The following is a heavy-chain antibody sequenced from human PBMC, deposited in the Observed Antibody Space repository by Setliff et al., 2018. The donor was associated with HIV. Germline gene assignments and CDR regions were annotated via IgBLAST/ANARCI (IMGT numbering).Heavy chain of an antibody. CDR1: GGTFSSYA. Sequence: GASVKVSCKASGGTFSSYAISWVRQAPGQGLEWMGWINPNSGGTNYAQKFQGWVTMTRDTSISTAYMELSRLKSDDTAVYYCAREADYDLLTGHLDYWGQGALVTVSS. V-gene: IGHV1-2*04. CDR3: AREADYDLLTGHLDY. CDR2: INPNSGGT. J-gene: IGHJ4*02. D-gene: IGHD3-9*01.